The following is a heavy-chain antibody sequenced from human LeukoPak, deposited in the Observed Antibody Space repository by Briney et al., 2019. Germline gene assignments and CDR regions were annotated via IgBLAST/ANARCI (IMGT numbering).Heavy chain of an antibody. D-gene: IGHD5-24*01. CDR2: ISGSGGST. CDR3: AKDGLTGMATTY. V-gene: IGHV3-23*01. Sequence: PGGSLRLSRAASGFTFSSCAMSWVRQAPGKGLEWVSAISGSGGSTYYADSVKGRFTISRDNSKNTLYLQMNSLRAEDTAVYYCAKDGLTGMATTYWGQGTLVTVSS. J-gene: IGHJ4*02. CDR1: GFTFSSCA.